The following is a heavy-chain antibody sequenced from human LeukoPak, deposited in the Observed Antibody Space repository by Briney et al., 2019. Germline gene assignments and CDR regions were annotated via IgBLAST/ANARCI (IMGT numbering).Heavy chain of an antibody. V-gene: IGHV3-23*01. CDR1: GFTFSSYA. Sequence: GGSLRLSCAASGFTFSSYAMSWVRQAPGKGLEWVSAISGSGGSTYYADSVKGRSTISRDNSKNTLYLQMNSLRAEDTAVYYCAKGLGYCSGGSCYGQYYFDYWGQGTLVTVSS. D-gene: IGHD2-15*01. CDR2: ISGSGGST. CDR3: AKGLGYCSGGSCYGQYYFDY. J-gene: IGHJ4*02.